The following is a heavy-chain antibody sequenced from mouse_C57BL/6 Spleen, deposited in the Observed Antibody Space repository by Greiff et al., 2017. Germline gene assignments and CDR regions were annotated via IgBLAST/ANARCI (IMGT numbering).Heavy chain of an antibody. D-gene: IGHD1-1*01. V-gene: IGHV1-15*01. J-gene: IGHJ1*03. Sequence: QVQLKESGAELVRPGASVTLSCKASGYTFTDYEMHWVKQTPVHGLEWIGAIDPETGGTAYNKKFKGKAILTADKSSSPAYMERRSLTSEDSAVYYCTRRGVVATRYFDVCGTGTTGTVSS. CDR3: TRRGVVATRYFDV. CDR2: IDPETGGT. CDR1: GYTFTDYE.